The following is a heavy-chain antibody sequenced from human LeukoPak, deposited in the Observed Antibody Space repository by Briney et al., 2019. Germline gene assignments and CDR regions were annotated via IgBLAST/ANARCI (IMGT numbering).Heavy chain of an antibody. CDR1: GYTFTSYY. D-gene: IGHD5-24*01. CDR3: ERGEFVGDGYNYPAFDI. CDR2: INPRGCST. Sequence: ASAKVSCKASGYTFTSYYIHWLRQAPGQGVKWMGLINPRGCSTSYAQNLQVTVAITSHTSKSTVYMELSSLRSEETAVYYCERGEFVGDGYNYPAFDIWGKGTMVSVSS. V-gene: IGHV1-46*01. J-gene: IGHJ3*02.